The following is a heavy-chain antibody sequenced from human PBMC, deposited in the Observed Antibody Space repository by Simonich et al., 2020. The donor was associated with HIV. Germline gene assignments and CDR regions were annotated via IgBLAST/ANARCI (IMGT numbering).Heavy chain of an antibody. Sequence: QVRLQQWGAGLLKPSETLSLTCAVYGGSFSGYYWSWIRQPPGKGLEWIGEINHSGSTNYNLSLKSRVTISVDMSKNQFSLKLTSVTAADTAEYFCARESLESFDYWGQGSLVTVSS. V-gene: IGHV4-34*01. J-gene: IGHJ4*02. CDR1: GGSFSGYY. CDR2: INHSGST. CDR3: ARESLESFDY. D-gene: IGHD1-1*01.